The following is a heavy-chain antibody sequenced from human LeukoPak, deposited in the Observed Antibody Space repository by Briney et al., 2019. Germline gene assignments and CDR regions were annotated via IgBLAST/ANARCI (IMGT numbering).Heavy chain of an antibody. Sequence: GGSLRLSCAASGFIFSSYGMHWVRQAPGKGLEWVAFIRYDGSNKYYADSVKGRFTISRDNSKNTLYLQMHSLRAEDTAVYYCAKDRSGSYSQGLDYWGQGTLVTVSS. CDR1: GFIFSSYG. J-gene: IGHJ4*02. CDR2: IRYDGSNK. CDR3: AKDRSGSYSQGLDY. D-gene: IGHD1-26*01. V-gene: IGHV3-30*02.